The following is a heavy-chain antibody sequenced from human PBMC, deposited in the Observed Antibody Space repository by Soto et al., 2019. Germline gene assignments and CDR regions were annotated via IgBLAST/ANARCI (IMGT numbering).Heavy chain of an antibody. D-gene: IGHD3-9*01. V-gene: IGHV3-33*01. J-gene: IGHJ6*02. CDR3: ARDDGFANYDISQSEYYYYGMDV. CDR2: IWYDGSNK. Sequence: QVQLVESGGGVVQPGRSLRLSCAASGFTFSSYGMHWVRQAPGKGLEWVAVIWYDGSNKYYADSVKGRFTISRDNSKNTLYLQMNSLRAEDTAVYYCARDDGFANYDISQSEYYYYGMDVWGQGTTVTVSS. CDR1: GFTFSSYG.